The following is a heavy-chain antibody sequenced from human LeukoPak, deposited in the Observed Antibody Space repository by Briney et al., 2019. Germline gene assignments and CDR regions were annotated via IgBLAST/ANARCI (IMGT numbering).Heavy chain of an antibody. J-gene: IGHJ5*02. Sequence: ASVKVSCKASGYTFTSYDINWVRQATGEGLEWMGWMNPNSGNTGYAQRFQGRVTMTRNTSISTAYMELSSLRSEDTAVYYCARGRTRMRGGAHNWFDPWGQGTLVTVSS. CDR3: ARGRTRMRGGAHNWFDP. D-gene: IGHD2-15*01. CDR2: MNPNSGNT. CDR1: GYTFTSYD. V-gene: IGHV1-8*01.